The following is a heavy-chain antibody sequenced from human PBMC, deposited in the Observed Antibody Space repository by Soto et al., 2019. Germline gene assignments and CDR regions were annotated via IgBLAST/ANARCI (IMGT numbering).Heavy chain of an antibody. V-gene: IGHV4-39*01. J-gene: IGHJ5*02. D-gene: IGHD3-10*01. Sequence: SETLSLTCTVSGGSIISTISYWGWIRQPPGKGLEWIGSIHYSGSTYYNPSLKSRVTISVDTSKNQFSLKLSSVTAADTAVYYCARLHYVSDSSYIEVYWFAPWGQGTLVTVSS. CDR3: ARLHYVSDSSYIEVYWFAP. CDR2: IHYSGST. CDR1: GGSIISTISY.